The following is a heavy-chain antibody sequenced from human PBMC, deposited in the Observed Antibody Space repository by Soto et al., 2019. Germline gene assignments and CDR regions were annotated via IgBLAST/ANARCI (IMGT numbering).Heavy chain of an antibody. CDR2: IYYSGGT. CDR3: GRRSYDSGVDL. D-gene: IGHD3-10*01. J-gene: IGHJ5*02. Sequence: PSETLSLTCTVSGGSISSSSHYWGWIRQTPGKGLEWIGNIYYSGGTFYNASLKSRVTISVDTSKNQLSLKVTSVTAADTAVYYCGRRSYDSGVDLWGQGTLVTVSS. CDR1: GGSISSSSHY. V-gene: IGHV4-39*01.